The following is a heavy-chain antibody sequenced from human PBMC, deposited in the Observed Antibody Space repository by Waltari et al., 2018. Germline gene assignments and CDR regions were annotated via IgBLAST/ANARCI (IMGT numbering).Heavy chain of an antibody. CDR1: GGTFSSYA. CDR3: ARDYGDYVFDY. V-gene: IGHV1-69*01. CDR2: IIPIFGTA. Sequence: CGGTFSSYAISWVRQAPGQGLEWMGGIIPIFGTANYAQKFQGRVTITADESTSTAYMELSSLRSEDTAVYYCARDYGDYVFDYWGQGTLVTVSS. J-gene: IGHJ4*02. D-gene: IGHD4-17*01.